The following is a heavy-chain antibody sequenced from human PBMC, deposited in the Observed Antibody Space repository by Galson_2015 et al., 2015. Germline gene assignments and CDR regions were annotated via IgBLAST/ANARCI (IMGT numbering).Heavy chain of an antibody. V-gene: IGHV1-2*06. CDR1: GYTFTGYY. Sequence: SVKVSCKASGYTFTGYYMHWVRQAPGQGLEWMGRINPISGGTNYAQEFQGRVTMTRDTSISTAYMELSSLRSEDTAVYYCARSPLGYCSGGSCRTNWFDPWGQGTLVTVSS. J-gene: IGHJ5*02. D-gene: IGHD2-15*01. CDR2: INPISGGT. CDR3: ARSPLGYCSGGSCRTNWFDP.